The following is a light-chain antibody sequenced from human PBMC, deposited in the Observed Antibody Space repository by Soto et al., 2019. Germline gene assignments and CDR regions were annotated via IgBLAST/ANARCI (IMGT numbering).Light chain of an antibody. CDR3: ASYTTSSTYV. Sequence: QSVLTQPASVSGSPGQSIAISCTGTSSDVGAFNYVSWYQQHPGKAPKFMIFDVSSRPSGVSDRFSGSKPGNTASLTISGLHTEDEADYYCASYTTSSTYVFGTGTKVTVL. V-gene: IGLV2-14*03. J-gene: IGLJ1*01. CDR1: SSDVGAFNY. CDR2: DVS.